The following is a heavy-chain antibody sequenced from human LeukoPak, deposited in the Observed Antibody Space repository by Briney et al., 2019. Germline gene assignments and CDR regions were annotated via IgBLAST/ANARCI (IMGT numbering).Heavy chain of an antibody. CDR2: IYYSGST. D-gene: IGHD3-10*01. J-gene: IGHJ4*02. Sequence: PSETLSLTCTVSGGSISSYYWSWIRQPPGKGLEWIGYIYYSGSTNYNPSLKSRVTISVDTSKNQFSLKLSSVTAADTAVYYCARGRGITMVRGEIPFDYWGQGTLVTVSS. V-gene: IGHV4-59*01. CDR3: ARGRGITMVRGEIPFDY. CDR1: GGSISSYY.